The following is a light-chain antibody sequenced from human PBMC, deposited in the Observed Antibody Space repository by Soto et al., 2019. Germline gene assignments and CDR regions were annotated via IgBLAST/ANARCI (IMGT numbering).Light chain of an antibody. J-gene: IGKJ4*01. Sequence: EIVLTQSPGTLSLSPGERATLSCRASQSVSSSYLAWYQQKPGQAPRPLIYGASSRPTGIPDMFSGSGSGTDFTLTISRLEPEDFAVYYCQQYGSSPPVTFGGGTKVEIK. CDR3: QQYGSSPPVT. V-gene: IGKV3-20*01. CDR1: QSVSSSY. CDR2: GAS.